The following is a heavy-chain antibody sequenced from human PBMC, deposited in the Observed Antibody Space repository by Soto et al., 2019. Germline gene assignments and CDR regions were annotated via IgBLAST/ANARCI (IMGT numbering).Heavy chain of an antibody. Sequence: ASVKVSCKASGYTFTSYGISWVRQAPGQGLEWMGWISAYNGNTNYAQKLQGRVTMTTDTSTSTAYMELRSLRSDDTAAYYCARGSTMVRGVIWGSGYYYYYGMDVWGQGTTVTVSS. J-gene: IGHJ6*02. CDR1: GYTFTSYG. D-gene: IGHD3-10*01. V-gene: IGHV1-18*04. CDR2: ISAYNGNT. CDR3: ARGSTMVRGVIWGSGYYYYYGMDV.